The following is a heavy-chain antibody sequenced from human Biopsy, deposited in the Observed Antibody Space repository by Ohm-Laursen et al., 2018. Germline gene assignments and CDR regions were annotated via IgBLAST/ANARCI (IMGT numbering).Heavy chain of an antibody. Sequence: SETLSLTCTVPGDSIRSYYWSWIRQTPEKGLEWIGHVYFTGSTNFNPSFKSRVTISVDTSRVRFSLTLSSVTAADTAIYYCARDRRGDSYMDVWGQGTTVTVSS. V-gene: IGHV4-59*01. J-gene: IGHJ6*02. D-gene: IGHD2-15*01. CDR1: GDSIRSYY. CDR2: VYFTGST. CDR3: ARDRRGDSYMDV.